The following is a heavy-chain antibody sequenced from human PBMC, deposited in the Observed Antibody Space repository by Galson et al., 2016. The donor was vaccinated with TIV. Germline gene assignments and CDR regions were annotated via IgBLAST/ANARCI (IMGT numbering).Heavy chain of an antibody. J-gene: IGHJ6*02. V-gene: IGHV3-23*01. D-gene: IGHD3-22*01. CDR3: TKVPSSGFSYYYGLDV. CDR2: ISGGGGST. CDR1: GITFSSYA. Sequence: SLRLSCAASGITFSSYAMSWVRQAPGKGLEWVSAISGGGGSTYYADSVQGRFTISRDNSKNTLFLQMNSLRAEDTTVYYCTKVPSSGFSYYYGLDVWGQGTTVTVSS.